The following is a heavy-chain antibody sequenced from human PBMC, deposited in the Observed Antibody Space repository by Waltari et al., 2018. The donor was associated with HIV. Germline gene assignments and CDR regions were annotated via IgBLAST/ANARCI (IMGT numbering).Heavy chain of an antibody. CDR2: LTGAGSIT. Sequence: EEQLLESGGGLGQPGGSLRLSCVASGFTFSNYAMTWLRQIPGKGVGGVGGLTGAGSITYHADSVQGRFIIARDNAKHTLFLQMTNLRVEDTAVYYCVKDPTTITRGYFDLWGRGTLVTVSS. J-gene: IGHJ2*01. V-gene: IGHV3-23*01. CDR1: GFTFSNYA. D-gene: IGHD4-4*01. CDR3: VKDPTTITRGYFDL.